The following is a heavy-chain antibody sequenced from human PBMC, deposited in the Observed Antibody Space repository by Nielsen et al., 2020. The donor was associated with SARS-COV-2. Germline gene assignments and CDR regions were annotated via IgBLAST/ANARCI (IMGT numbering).Heavy chain of an antibody. J-gene: IGHJ4*01. D-gene: IGHD2-15*01. CDR3: ARDPSEVETDFDF. Sequence: GGSLTLSCAASGFTFSNYWMSWVRQAPGKGLEWVAHISEDGGEKHYVDSGKGRFTISRDNVKRSLYLQMNSLRGEDTAVYYCARDPSEVETDFDFWGHGTLVTVSS. V-gene: IGHV3-7*01. CDR2: ISEDGGEK. CDR1: GFTFSNYW.